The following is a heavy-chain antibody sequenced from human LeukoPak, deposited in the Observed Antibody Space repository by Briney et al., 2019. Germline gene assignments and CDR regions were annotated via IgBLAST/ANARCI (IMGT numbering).Heavy chain of an antibody. D-gene: IGHD2-15*01. CDR3: AQSGSPTRFDY. J-gene: IGHJ4*02. CDR1: GGSISSTFYY. V-gene: IGHV4-61*05. Sequence: SETLSLTCTVSGGSISSTFYYWGWIRQPPGKGLEWIGYIYYSGSTNYNPSLKSRVTISVDTSKNQFSLKLSSVTAADTAVYYCAQSGSPTRFDYWGQGTLVTVSS. CDR2: IYYSGST.